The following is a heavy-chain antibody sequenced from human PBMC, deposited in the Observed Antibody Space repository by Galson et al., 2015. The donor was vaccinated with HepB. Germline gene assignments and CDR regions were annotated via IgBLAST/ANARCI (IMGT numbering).Heavy chain of an antibody. D-gene: IGHD3-10*01. Sequence: SLRLSCAASGFTFSRNAMHWVRQAPAKGLAYVPGISSNGGSTYYADSVKGRFTISRDTSKNTLYLQMSSLGTEDTAAYYCVKDRATLVRGIGIDWFDPWGQGTLVTVSS. CDR1: GFTFSRNA. V-gene: IGHV3-64D*06. J-gene: IGHJ5*02. CDR2: ISSNGGST. CDR3: VKDRATLVRGIGIDWFDP.